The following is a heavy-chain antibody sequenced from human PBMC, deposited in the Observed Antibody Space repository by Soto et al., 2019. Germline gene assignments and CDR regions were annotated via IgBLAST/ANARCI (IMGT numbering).Heavy chain of an antibody. J-gene: IGHJ6*04. CDR2: IIPIFGTA. CDR1: GGTFSSYA. D-gene: IGHD6-13*01. V-gene: IGHV1-69*13. Sequence: SVKVSCKASGGTFSSYAISWVRQAPGQGLEWMGGIIPIFGTANYAQKFQGRVTITADESTSTAYMELSSLRSEDTAVYYCARAFPGIAADDPDYYGMDVWGKGTTVTVSS. CDR3: ARAFPGIAADDPDYYGMDV.